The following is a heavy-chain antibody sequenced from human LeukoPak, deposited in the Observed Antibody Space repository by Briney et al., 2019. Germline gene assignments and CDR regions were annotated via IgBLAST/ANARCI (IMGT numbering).Heavy chain of an antibody. CDR3: AKDRASGSGPYSYRGFDH. Sequence: PGGSLRLSCAASGFTFNNYAMSWVRQAPGRGLEWVSAISSGGDYTNSADSVKGRFTISRDNSRNTLYLQMNSLRAEDTAVYYCAKDRASGSGPYSYRGFDHWGQGTLVTVPS. CDR2: ISSGGDYT. D-gene: IGHD6-19*01. CDR1: GFTFNNYA. J-gene: IGHJ5*02. V-gene: IGHV3-23*01.